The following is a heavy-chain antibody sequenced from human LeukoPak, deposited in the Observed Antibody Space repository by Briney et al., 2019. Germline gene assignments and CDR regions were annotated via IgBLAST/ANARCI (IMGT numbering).Heavy chain of an antibody. J-gene: IGHJ6*02. Sequence: GGSLRLSCAASGFTFSSYAMSWVRQAPGKGLEWVSAISGSGGSTYYADSVKGRFTISRDNSKNTLYPQMNSLRAEDTAVYYCAKSFIAAIYGMDVWGQGTTVTVSS. CDR3: AKSFIAAIYGMDV. D-gene: IGHD6-13*01. V-gene: IGHV3-23*01. CDR2: ISGSGGST. CDR1: GFTFSSYA.